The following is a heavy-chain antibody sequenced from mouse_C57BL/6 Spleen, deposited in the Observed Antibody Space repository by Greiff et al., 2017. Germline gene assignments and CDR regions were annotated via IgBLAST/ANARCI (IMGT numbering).Heavy chain of an antibody. CDR1: GYTFTSYW. Sequence: VQLQQPGAELVRPGSSVKLSCKASGYTFTSYWMHWVEQRPIQGLEWIGNIDPSDSETHYNQKFKDKATLTVDKSSSTAYMQLSSLTSEDSAVYYCARSYYYGSSHWYFDVWGTGTTVTVSS. CDR3: ARSYYYGSSHWYFDV. CDR2: IDPSDSET. J-gene: IGHJ1*03. D-gene: IGHD1-1*01. V-gene: IGHV1-52*01.